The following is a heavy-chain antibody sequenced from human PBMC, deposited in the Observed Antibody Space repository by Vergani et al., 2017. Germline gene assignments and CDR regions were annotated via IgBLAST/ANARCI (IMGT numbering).Heavy chain of an antibody. CDR2: ITGSVDKT. CDR3: VESIRVVATRGDGFDV. J-gene: IGHJ3*01. V-gene: IGHV3-23*01. D-gene: IGHD5-12*01. Sequence: LESGGGLVQPGGSRRLSCAASGFFCGSYTMTWVRQTPGKGLEWVSSITGSVDKTSYADSVKGRFTISRDISKNTVSLEMTSLRAEDTARYFCVESIRVVATRGDGFDVWGQGTLVTVSS. CDR1: GFFCGSYT.